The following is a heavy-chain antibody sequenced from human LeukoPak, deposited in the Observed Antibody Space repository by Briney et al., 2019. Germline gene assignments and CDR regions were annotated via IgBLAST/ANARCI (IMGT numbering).Heavy chain of an antibody. CDR3: ARTRTQQPLNFDY. V-gene: IGHV1-2*02. Sequence: RASVKVSCKASGYTFTGYYTHWVRQAPGQGLEWMGWINPNSGGTNYAQKFQGRVTMTRDTSISTAYMELSRLRSDDTAVYYCARTRTQQPLNFDYWGQGTLVTVSS. J-gene: IGHJ4*02. CDR1: GYTFTGYY. D-gene: IGHD6-13*01. CDR2: INPNSGGT.